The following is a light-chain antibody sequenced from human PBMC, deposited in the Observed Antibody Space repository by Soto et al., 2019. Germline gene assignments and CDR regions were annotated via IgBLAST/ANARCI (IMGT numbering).Light chain of an antibody. CDR2: KAS. J-gene: IGKJ2*01. V-gene: IGKV1-5*03. CDR3: QQYQSFPYT. Sequence: DIQMTQSPSTLSASVGDRVTITCRASQSISIGLAWYQQKPGKAPNLLIYKASKLESGVPSRFSGSGSGTEFTLSISSLQPNEFATYYCQQYQSFPYTFGQGTKVEVK. CDR1: QSISIG.